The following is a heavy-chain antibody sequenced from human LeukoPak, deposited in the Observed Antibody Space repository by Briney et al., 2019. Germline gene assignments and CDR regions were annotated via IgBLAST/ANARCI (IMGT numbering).Heavy chain of an antibody. CDR2: IYYSGST. D-gene: IGHD2-2*03. CDR3: ARHMDIVVVPAAMDY. V-gene: IGHV4-59*08. Sequence: SETLSLTCTVSGGSISSDYWSWIRQPPGKGLEWIGYIYYSGSTNYNPSLKSRVTISVDTSKNQFSLKLSSVTAADTAVYYCARHMDIVVVPAAMDYWGQGALVTVSS. CDR1: GGSISSDY. J-gene: IGHJ4*02.